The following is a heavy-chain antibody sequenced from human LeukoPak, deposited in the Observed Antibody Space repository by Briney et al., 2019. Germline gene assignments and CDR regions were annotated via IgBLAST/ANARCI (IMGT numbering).Heavy chain of an antibody. CDR2: IKQDGSEK. D-gene: IGHD3-10*01. CDR1: GFTFSSYS. Sequence: GGSLRLSCAASGFTFSSYSMSWVRQAPGKGLEWVANIKQDGSEKYYVDSVKGRFTISRDNAKNSLYLQMNSLRAEDTAVYYCAREVRWIGELSYYYYYYYMDVWGKGTTVTVSS. J-gene: IGHJ6*03. CDR3: AREVRWIGELSYYYYYYYMDV. V-gene: IGHV3-7*01.